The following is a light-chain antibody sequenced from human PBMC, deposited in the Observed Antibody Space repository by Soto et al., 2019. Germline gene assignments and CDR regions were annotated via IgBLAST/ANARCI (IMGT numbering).Light chain of an antibody. CDR3: GSWDGGLSEGL. Sequence: QSVLTQPPSVSAAPGQKVTISCSGGSSNIGSNYVSWFQQVPGTAPKLLIYDNNKRPSGIPDRFSGSKSGTSATLGITELQTGDEANYYCGSWDGGLSEGLFGGGNKLTVL. V-gene: IGLV1-51*01. CDR2: DNN. J-gene: IGLJ3*02. CDR1: SSNIGSNY.